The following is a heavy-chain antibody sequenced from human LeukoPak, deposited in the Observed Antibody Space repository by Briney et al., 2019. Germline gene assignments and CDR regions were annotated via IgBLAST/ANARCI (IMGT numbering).Heavy chain of an antibody. CDR2: VSYDGSIK. V-gene: IGHV3-30-3*01. CDR1: GFTFSYNT. Sequence: GGSLRLSCAASGFTFSYNTMHWLRRVPGKGLEWVVLVSYDGSIKRYADSVKGRFTISRDNPNNILYLQMNSLRAEDTAVYYCARDGQGGATGAFDIWGQGTMVTVSS. CDR3: ARDGQGGATGAFDI. D-gene: IGHD1-26*01. J-gene: IGHJ3*02.